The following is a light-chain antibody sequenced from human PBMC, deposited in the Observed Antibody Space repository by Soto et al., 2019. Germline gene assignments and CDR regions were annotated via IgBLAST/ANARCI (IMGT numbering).Light chain of an antibody. V-gene: IGLV2-14*01. CDR3: SSYTTNSTLVV. CDR1: SSDVGGFNF. Sequence: QSVLTQPASVSGSPGQSITISCTGTSSDVGGFNFLSWYQQHPGKAPKLLIYGVSNRPSGVSNRFSGSKSGNTASLTISGLQTDDEADYYCSSYTTNSTLVVFGGGTKLTVL. CDR2: GVS. J-gene: IGLJ2*01.